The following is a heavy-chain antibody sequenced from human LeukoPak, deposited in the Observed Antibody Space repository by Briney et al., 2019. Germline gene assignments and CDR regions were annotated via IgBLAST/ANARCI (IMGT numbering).Heavy chain of an antibody. V-gene: IGHV3-30-3*02. CDR3: AKDNYVSVIFIFDY. CDR2: ISYDGSNK. CDR1: GFTFSSYA. Sequence: GGSQRLSCAASGFTFSSYAMHWVRQAPGKGLEWVAVISYDGSNKYYADSVKGRFTISRDNSKNTLYLQMNSLRAEDRAVYYCAKDNYVSVIFIFDYWGQGTLVTVSS. J-gene: IGHJ4*02. D-gene: IGHD1-7*01.